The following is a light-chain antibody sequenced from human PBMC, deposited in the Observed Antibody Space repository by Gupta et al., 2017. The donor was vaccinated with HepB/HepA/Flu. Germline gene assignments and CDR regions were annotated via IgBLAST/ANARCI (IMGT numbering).Light chain of an antibody. V-gene: IGLV2-14*03. CDR1: RSDVGGSKF. CDR3: TSYTTTNTWV. CDR2: DVS. J-gene: IGLJ3*02. Sequence: QSALTQPASVSGSPGQSITISCTGTRSDVGGSKFVTWYQQHPGKAPKLMLYDVSNRPSGVSNRFSGSKSGNTASLTISGRQAEDEADYYCTSYTTTNTWVFGGGTKLTVL.